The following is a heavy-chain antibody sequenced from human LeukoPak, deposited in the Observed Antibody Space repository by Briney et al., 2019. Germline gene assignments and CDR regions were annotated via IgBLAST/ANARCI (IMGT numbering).Heavy chain of an antibody. CDR1: EFTFTTYG. D-gene: IGHD6-19*01. J-gene: IGHJ3*02. Sequence: PGGSLRLSCAASEFTFTTYGMHWVRQAPGKGLEWVAVISYDGSYKYYVDSVKGRFTISRDNSKNTLYLQMNSLRAEDTAVYYCARKKEIRQWLARDAFDIWGQGTMVTVSS. CDR3: ARKKEIRQWLARDAFDI. V-gene: IGHV3-30*03. CDR2: ISYDGSYK.